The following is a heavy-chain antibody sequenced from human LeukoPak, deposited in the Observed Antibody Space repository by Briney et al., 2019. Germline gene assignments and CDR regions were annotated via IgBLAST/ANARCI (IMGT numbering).Heavy chain of an antibody. J-gene: IGHJ4*02. CDR3: AADSRYCDGDCYDY. CDR2: IVVGSGHT. Sequence: SVKVSCKASGFTFTRSAIQWVRQARGQRLEWIGWIVVGSGHTNYAQKFQEGVTITRDMSTSTAYMELSSLRSEDTAVYYCAADSRYCDGDCYDYWGQGTLVTVSS. V-gene: IGHV1-58*02. D-gene: IGHD2-21*01. CDR1: GFTFTRSA.